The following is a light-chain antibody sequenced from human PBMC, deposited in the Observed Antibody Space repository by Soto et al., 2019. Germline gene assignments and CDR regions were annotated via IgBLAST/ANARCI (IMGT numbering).Light chain of an antibody. CDR3: SSYTNINTRACV. CDR1: SGV. CDR2: EVT. V-gene: IGLV2-8*01. Sequence: QSALTQPPSASGSPGQSVTISCTGASGVSWYQHHPGRAPKLLIFEVTRRPSGVPDRFSGSKSGNTASLTVSGLQADDEAEYYCSSYTNINTRACVFGTGTKLTVL. J-gene: IGLJ1*01.